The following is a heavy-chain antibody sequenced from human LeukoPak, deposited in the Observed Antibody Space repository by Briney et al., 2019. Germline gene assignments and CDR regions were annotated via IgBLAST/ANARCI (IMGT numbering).Heavy chain of an antibody. CDR2: ISWNSGSI. V-gene: IGHV3-9*01. J-gene: IGHJ4*02. CDR3: AKATGYSSGWPLGY. Sequence: GGSLRLSCAASGFTFDDYAMHWVRQAPGKGLERVSGISWNSGSIGYADSVKGRFTISRDNAKNSLYLQMNSLRAEDTALYYCAKATGYSSGWPLGYWGQGTLVTVSS. CDR1: GFTFDDYA. D-gene: IGHD6-19*01.